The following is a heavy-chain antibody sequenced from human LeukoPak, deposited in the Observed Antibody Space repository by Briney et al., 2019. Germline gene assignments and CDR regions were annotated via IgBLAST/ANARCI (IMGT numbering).Heavy chain of an antibody. D-gene: IGHD3-9*01. CDR3: ARDGDILTGYYFDY. J-gene: IGHJ4*02. Sequence: GGSLRLSCAASGFTFSSYGMHWVRQAPGKGLEWVAVIWYDGSNKYYADSVKVRFTISRDNSKNTLYLQMNSLRAEDTAVYYCARDGDILTGYYFDYWGQGTLVTVSS. V-gene: IGHV3-33*01. CDR2: IWYDGSNK. CDR1: GFTFSSYG.